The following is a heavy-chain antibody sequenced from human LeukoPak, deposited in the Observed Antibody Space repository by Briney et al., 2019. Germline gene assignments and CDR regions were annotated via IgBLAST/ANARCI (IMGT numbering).Heavy chain of an antibody. CDR2: ISYDGSNK. CDR1: GFTFSSYA. D-gene: IGHD3-9*01. Sequence: PGGSLRLSCAASGFTFSSYAMSWVRQAPGKGLEWVAVISYDGSNKYYADSVKGRFTISRDNSKNTLYLQMNSLRAEDTAVYYCAKDCYDILTGYCPDYWGQGTLVTVSS. CDR3: AKDCYDILTGYCPDY. J-gene: IGHJ4*02. V-gene: IGHV3-30*18.